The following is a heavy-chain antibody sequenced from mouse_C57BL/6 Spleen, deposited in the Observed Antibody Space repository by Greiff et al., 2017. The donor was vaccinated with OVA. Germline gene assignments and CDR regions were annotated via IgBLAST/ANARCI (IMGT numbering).Heavy chain of an antibody. Sequence: EVKVVESGEGLVKPGGSLKLSCAASGFTFSSYAMSWVRQTPEQRLEWVAYISSGGDYIYYADTVKGRFTISRDNARNTLYLQMSSLKSEDTAMYYCTRDAYYYGSSYDWYFDVWGTGTTVTVSS. D-gene: IGHD1-1*01. CDR1: GFTFSSYA. CDR2: ISSGGDYI. CDR3: TRDAYYYGSSYDWYFDV. V-gene: IGHV5-9-1*02. J-gene: IGHJ1*03.